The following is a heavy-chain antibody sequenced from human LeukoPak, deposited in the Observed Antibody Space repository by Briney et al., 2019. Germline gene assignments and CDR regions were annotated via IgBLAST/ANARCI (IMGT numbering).Heavy chain of an antibody. V-gene: IGHV1-2*02. CDR1: GYTFTGYY. D-gene: IGHD1-26*01. CDR2: INPNSGGT. CDR3: ARDLGVATLIDY. J-gene: IGHJ4*02. Sequence: ASVKVSCKASGYTFTGYYMHWVRQAPGQGLEWMGWINPNSGGTNYAQKFQGRVTMTRDTSISTAYMELSALRSDDTAVYYCARDLGVATLIDYWGQGTLVTVS.